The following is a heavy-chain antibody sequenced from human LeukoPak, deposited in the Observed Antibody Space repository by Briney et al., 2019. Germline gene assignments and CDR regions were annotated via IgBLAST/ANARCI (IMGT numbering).Heavy chain of an antibody. D-gene: IGHD6-13*01. J-gene: IGHJ4*02. CDR1: GGSISSYY. CDR3: ARRGGGTYSSSWEYYFDY. Sequence: SETLSLTCTVSGGSISSYYWSWIRQPPGKGLGWIGYIYYSGSTNYNPSLKSRVTTSVDTSKNQFSLKLSSVTAADTAVYYCARRGGGTYSSSWEYYFDYWGQGSLVTVSS. CDR2: IYYSGST. V-gene: IGHV4-59*01.